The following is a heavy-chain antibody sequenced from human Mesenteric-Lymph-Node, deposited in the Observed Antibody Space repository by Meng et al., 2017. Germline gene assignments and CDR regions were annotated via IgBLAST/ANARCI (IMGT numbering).Heavy chain of an antibody. CDR2: INSKTDGGTI. Sequence: GGSLRLSCAASGFTFSNAWMSWVRQAPGKGLEWVGRINSKTDGGTIDYAAPVKGRFTISRDDSKDTLYLQMNSLKTEDTAVYYCATGPGFWSTYDYWGQGTLVTVSS. CDR3: ATGPGFWSTYDY. CDR1: GFTFSNAW. V-gene: IGHV3-15*01. D-gene: IGHD3-3*01. J-gene: IGHJ4*02.